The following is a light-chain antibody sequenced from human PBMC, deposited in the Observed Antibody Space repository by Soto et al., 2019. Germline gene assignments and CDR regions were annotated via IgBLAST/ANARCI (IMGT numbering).Light chain of an antibody. V-gene: IGKV3-20*01. CDR2: GTS. J-gene: IGKJ1*01. CDR1: RNINGNY. Sequence: EVVLTQSPGTLSLSPGERATLSCRASRNINGNYLGWYQLKRGQAPRLLIYGTSTRATGIPDRFSASGSGTDFTLTISRLEPEDFAVYYCQQYESSPRTVGQGTKGDIK. CDR3: QQYESSPRT.